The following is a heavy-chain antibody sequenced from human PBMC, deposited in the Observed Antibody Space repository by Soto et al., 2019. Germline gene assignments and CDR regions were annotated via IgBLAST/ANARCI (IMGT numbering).Heavy chain of an antibody. CDR2: ISAYNGNT. CDR1: GYTFTSYG. D-gene: IGHD3-10*01. J-gene: IGHJ5*02. Sequence: QVQLVQSGAEVKKPGASVKVSCKASGYTFTSYGISWVRQAPGQGLEWMGWISAYNGNTNYAQKLQGRVTMTTDTSTITAYMELKSLRSDDTAVYYCAREAPPVWFGELPQPYNWFDPWGQGTLVTVSS. CDR3: AREAPPVWFGELPQPYNWFDP. V-gene: IGHV1-18*04.